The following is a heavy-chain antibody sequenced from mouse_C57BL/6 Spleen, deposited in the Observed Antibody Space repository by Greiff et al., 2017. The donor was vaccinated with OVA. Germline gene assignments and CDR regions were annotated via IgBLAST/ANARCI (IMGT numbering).Heavy chain of an antibody. CDR2: IYWDDDK. CDR3: ARDYYGSSYGYAMDY. D-gene: IGHD1-1*01. J-gene: IGHJ4*01. Sequence: QVTLKESGPGILQSSQTLSLTCSFSGFSLSTSGMGVSWIRQPSGKGLEWLAHIYWDDDKRYNPSLKSRLTLSKDTSRNQVFLKLTSVDTADTATYYCARDYYGSSYGYAMDYWGQGTSVTVSS. CDR1: GFSLSTSGMG. V-gene: IGHV8-12*01.